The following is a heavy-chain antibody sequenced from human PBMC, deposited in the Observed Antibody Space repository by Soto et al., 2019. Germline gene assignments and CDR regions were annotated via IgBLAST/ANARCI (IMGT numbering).Heavy chain of an antibody. CDR1: GFTFSDHY. Sequence: EVQLVESGGGLVQPGGPLRLSCAASGFTFSDHYIDWVRQAPGKGLEWVARIKNNANSYAIEYAASVKGSFTISRDDSKSSLYLQMNSLRTEDTAIYYCVRVKLGPQPLKAFDAWGQGTMVTVSS. CDR2: IKNNANSYAI. J-gene: IGHJ3*01. CDR3: VRVKLGPQPLKAFDA. V-gene: IGHV3-72*01. D-gene: IGHD7-27*01.